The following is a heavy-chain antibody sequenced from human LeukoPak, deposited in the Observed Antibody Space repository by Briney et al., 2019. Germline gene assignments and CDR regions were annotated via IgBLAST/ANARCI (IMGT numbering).Heavy chain of an antibody. Sequence: GESLRLSCAASGFTFSDYYMSWIRQAPGKGLEWVSYISSSGSTIYYADSVKGRFTISRDNAKNSLYLQMNSLRAEDTAVYYCARKDSSGWSFDYWGQGTLVTVSS. J-gene: IGHJ4*02. CDR2: ISSSGSTI. CDR3: ARKDSSGWSFDY. V-gene: IGHV3-11*01. CDR1: GFTFSDYY. D-gene: IGHD6-19*01.